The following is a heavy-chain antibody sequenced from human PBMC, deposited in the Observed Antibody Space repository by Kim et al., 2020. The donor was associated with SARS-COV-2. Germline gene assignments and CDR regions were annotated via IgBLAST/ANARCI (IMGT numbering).Heavy chain of an antibody. CDR3: ARGHYDIVTGYYADF. Sequence: GGSLRLSCAASGFSFINYAMNWVRQAPGKGLEWVSGISGSGSSTYYADSLKGRFTISRVNSKNTLYLQMSSLKAEDTAVYYCARGHYDIVTGYYADFWGQTMLVAVSS. J-gene: IGHJ4*02. D-gene: IGHD3-9*01. CDR2: ISGSGSST. CDR1: GFSFINYA. V-gene: IGHV3-23*01.